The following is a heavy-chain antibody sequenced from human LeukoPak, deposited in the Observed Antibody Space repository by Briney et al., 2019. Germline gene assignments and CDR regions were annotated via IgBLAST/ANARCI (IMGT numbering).Heavy chain of an antibody. CDR1: GFTFSKNG. V-gene: IGHV3-30*02. CDR2: IRQDGTDK. Sequence: GGSLRLSCAASGFTFSKNGMHWVRQAPGKGLEWVAYIRQDGTDKYYADSVKGRFTISRDDSKNTLYLQMNSLKTEDTAVYYCATGRCSTSCHYYFDYWGQGTLVTVSS. J-gene: IGHJ4*02. CDR3: ATGRCSTSCHYYFDY. D-gene: IGHD2-2*01.